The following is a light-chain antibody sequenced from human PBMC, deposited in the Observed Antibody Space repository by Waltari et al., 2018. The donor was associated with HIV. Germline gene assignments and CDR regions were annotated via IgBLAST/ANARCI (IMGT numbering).Light chain of an antibody. CDR3: NSYAGSNNWV. V-gene: IGLV2-8*01. J-gene: IGLJ3*02. CDR1: SSDVGGSKY. CDR2: EVN. Sequence: QSALTQPPSASGSPGQSVTISCTGTSSDVGGSKYVSWYQQHPGKAPTLMIYEVNKRPSGVPDRFSGSKSANTASLTVSGLQADDEADYYCNSYAGSNNWVFGGGTKLTVL.